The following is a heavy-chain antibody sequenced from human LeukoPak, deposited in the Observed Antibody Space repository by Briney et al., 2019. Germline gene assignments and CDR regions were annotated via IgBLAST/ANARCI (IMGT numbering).Heavy chain of an antibody. CDR3: ARGGGPVNYDILTGSYSDAFDI. J-gene: IGHJ3*02. Sequence: ASVKVSCKASGYTFTGYYMHWVRQAPGQGLEWMGWINPNSGGTSYAQKFQGRVTMTRDMSTSTVYMELSSLRSEDTAVYYCARGGGPVNYDILTGSYSDAFDIWGQGTMVTVSS. CDR2: INPNSGGT. V-gene: IGHV1-2*02. D-gene: IGHD3-9*01. CDR1: GYTFTGYY.